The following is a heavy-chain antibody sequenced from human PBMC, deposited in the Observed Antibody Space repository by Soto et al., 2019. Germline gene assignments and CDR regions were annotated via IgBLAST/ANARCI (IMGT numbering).Heavy chain of an antibody. D-gene: IGHD3-16*01. J-gene: IGHJ6*03. V-gene: IGHV3-11*01. CDR2: ISSSGSTI. CDR3: ARATHAGEATYYMDV. CDR1: GFTFSDYY. Sequence: GGSLRLSCAASGFTFSDYYMSWIRQAPWKGLEWVSYISSSGSTIYYADSVKGRFTISRDNAKNSLYLQMNSLRAEDTAVYYCARATHAGEATYYMDVRGKGTTVTVS.